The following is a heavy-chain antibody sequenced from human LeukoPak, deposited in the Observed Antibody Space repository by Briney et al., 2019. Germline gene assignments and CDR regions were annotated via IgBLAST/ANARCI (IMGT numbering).Heavy chain of an antibody. CDR3: AAERYDGPCCWFDP. CDR2: TVVGRGET. Sequence: SVKDSCKTSGFTFSTSAIQWVRQARGQRLEWIGWTVVGRGETKYAQDLQGRVTITTDMSTSTAYLELSGLRSEDTAVYYCAAERYDGPCCWFDPWGQGTLVTVSS. J-gene: IGHJ5*02. CDR1: GFTFSTSA. V-gene: IGHV1-58*02. D-gene: IGHD1-14*01.